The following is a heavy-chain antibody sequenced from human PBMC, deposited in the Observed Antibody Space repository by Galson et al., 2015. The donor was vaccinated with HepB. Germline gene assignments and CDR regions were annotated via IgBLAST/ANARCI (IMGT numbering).Heavy chain of an antibody. V-gene: IGHV3-30-3*01. CDR1: GFTFSSYA. J-gene: IGHJ4*02. CDR3: ARALGYSSSWSAFDY. Sequence: SLRLSCAASGFTFSSYAMHWVRQAPGKGLEWVAVISYDGSNKYYADSVKGRFTISRDNSKNTLYLQMNSLRAEDTAVYYCARALGYSSSWSAFDYWGQGTLVTVSS. D-gene: IGHD6-13*01. CDR2: ISYDGSNK.